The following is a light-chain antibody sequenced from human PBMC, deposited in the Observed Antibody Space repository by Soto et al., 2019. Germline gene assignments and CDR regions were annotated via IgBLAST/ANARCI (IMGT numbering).Light chain of an antibody. Sequence: QSVLTQPPSVSGAPGQRVTISCTGSSSNIGAGYDVHWYQQLPGTAPKLLISGDTNRPSGVPDRFSGSKSGTSASLAITGLQAEDEADYYCQSYDNSLSGWLFGGGTKVPS. CDR1: SSNIGAGYD. CDR2: GDT. CDR3: QSYDNSLSGWL. J-gene: IGLJ2*01. V-gene: IGLV1-40*01.